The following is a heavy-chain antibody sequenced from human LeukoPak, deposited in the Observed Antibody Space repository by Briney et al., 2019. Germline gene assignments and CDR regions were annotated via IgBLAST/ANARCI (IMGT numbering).Heavy chain of an antibody. V-gene: IGHV1-18*01. CDR3: AKVGEDVLRFLEWLFRFDY. J-gene: IGHJ4*02. Sequence: ASVKVSCKASGYTFTSYGISWVRQAPGQGLEWMGWISAYNGNTNYAQKLQGRVTMTTDTSTSTAYMELRSLRSDDTAVYYCAKVGEDVLRFLEWLFRFDYWGQGTLVTVSS. CDR2: ISAYNGNT. CDR1: GYTFTSYG. D-gene: IGHD3-3*01.